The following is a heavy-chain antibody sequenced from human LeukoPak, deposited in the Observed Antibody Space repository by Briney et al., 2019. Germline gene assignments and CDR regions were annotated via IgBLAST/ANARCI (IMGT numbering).Heavy chain of an antibody. Sequence: SETLSLTCTVSGDSFCNDYYWGWIRQPPGKGLEWIGSVYHDGSTYYNPSLKSRLIISLDTSKRQFSLKLTSLTATDTAVYYCANADSEDFFDYWGRGTLVTVSS. CDR3: ANADSEDFFDY. CDR2: VYHDGST. CDR1: GDSFCNDYY. D-gene: IGHD2-15*01. J-gene: IGHJ4*02. V-gene: IGHV4-38-2*02.